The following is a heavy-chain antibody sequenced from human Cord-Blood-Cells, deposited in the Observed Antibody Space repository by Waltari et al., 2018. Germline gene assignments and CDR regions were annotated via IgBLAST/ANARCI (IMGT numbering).Heavy chain of an antibody. J-gene: IGHJ4*02. V-gene: IGHV4-39*01. CDR1: GGSISSSSYY. Sequence: QLQLQESGPGLVKPSETLSLTCTVSGGSISSSSYYWGWIRQPPGKGLEWIGSIYYSGSTYCNPSLRGRVTISVDTSKNQFSLKLSSVTAADTAVYYCASTAPYYYDSSGYYYFDYWGQGTLVTVSS. CDR2: IYYSGST. D-gene: IGHD3-22*01. CDR3: ASTAPYYYDSSGYYYFDY.